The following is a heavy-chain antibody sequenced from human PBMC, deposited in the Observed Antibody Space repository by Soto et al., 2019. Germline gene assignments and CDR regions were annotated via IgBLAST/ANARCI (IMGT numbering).Heavy chain of an antibody. CDR3: ARDRGWELLHHDAFDI. D-gene: IGHD1-26*01. CDR1: GFTFSSYG. CDR2: IWYDGSNK. V-gene: IGHV3-33*01. J-gene: IGHJ3*02. Sequence: PGGSLRLSCAASGFTFSSYGMHWVRQAPGKGLEWVAVIWYDGSNKYYADSVKGRFTISRDNSKNTLYLQMNSLRAEDTAVYYCARDRGWELLHHDAFDIWGQGTMVTVSS.